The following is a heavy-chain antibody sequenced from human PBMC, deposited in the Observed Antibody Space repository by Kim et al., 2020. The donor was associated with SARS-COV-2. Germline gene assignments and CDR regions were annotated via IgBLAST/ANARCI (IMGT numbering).Heavy chain of an antibody. J-gene: IGHJ4*02. CDR3: AKEVTAMVPHIDY. V-gene: IGHV3-30*02. Sequence: YADSVKGRFTISRDNSKNTLYLQMNSLRAEDTAVYYCAKEVTAMVPHIDYWGQGTLVTVSS. D-gene: IGHD5-18*01.